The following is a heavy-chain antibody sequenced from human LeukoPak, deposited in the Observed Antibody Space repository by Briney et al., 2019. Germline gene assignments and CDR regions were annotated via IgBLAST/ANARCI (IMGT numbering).Heavy chain of an antibody. CDR3: TRHSDILTGYYYAFDI. CDR1: GFTFSGSA. CDR2: IRSKANSYAT. J-gene: IGHJ3*02. D-gene: IGHD3-9*01. Sequence: GGSLRLPCAASGFTFSGSAMHWVRQASGKGLEWVGCIRSKANSYATAYAASVKGRFTISRDDSKNTAYLQMNSLKTEDTAVYYCTRHSDILTGYYYAFDIWGQGTMVTVSS. V-gene: IGHV3-73*01.